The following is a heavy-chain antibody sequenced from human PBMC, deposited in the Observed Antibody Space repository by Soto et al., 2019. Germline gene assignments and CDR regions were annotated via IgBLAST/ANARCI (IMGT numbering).Heavy chain of an antibody. Sequence: GGSLRLSCAASGFTFSSYAMSWVRQAPGKGLEWVSAISGSGETTYYADSVKGRFNISRDNSKNTLNLQMNSLRAEDTAVYYCAKDLSLYRGGVFDPWGQGTLVTVAS. CDR3: AKDLSLYRGGVFDP. V-gene: IGHV3-23*01. J-gene: IGHJ5*02. CDR2: ISGSGETT. CDR1: GFTFSSYA. D-gene: IGHD3-10*01.